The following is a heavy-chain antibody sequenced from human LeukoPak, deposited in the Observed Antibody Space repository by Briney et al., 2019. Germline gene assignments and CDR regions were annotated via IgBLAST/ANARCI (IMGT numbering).Heavy chain of an antibody. J-gene: IGHJ4*02. CDR1: GGSFSGYY. V-gene: IGHV4-34*01. D-gene: IGHD3-10*01. CDR3: ARGLGGPMFDY. Sequence: SETLSLTCAVYGGSFSGYYWSWIRQTPGKGLEWIGEINHSGSTNYNPSLKSRVTISVDTSKNQFSLKLSSVTAADTAVYYCARGLGGPMFDYWGQGTLVTVSS. CDR2: INHSGST.